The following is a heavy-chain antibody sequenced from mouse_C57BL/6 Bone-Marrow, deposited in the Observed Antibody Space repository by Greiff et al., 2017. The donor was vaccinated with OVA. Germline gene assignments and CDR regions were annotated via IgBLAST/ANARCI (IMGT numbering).Heavy chain of an antibody. D-gene: IGHD2-5*01. Sequence: VQLQQPGAELVKPGASVKLSCKASGYTFTSYWMHWVKQRPGQGLEWIGMIHPNSGSTNYNEKFKSKATLTVDKSSSTAYMQLSSLTSEYSAFYYCARSSAYYSNSVGYWGQGTTLPVSS. CDR3: ARSSAYYSNSVGY. CDR2: IHPNSGST. V-gene: IGHV1-64*01. J-gene: IGHJ2*01. CDR1: GYTFTSYW.